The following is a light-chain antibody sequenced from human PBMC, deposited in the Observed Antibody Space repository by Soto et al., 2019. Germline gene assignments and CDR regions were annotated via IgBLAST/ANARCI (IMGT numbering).Light chain of an antibody. V-gene: IGKV2D-29*01. Sequence: EILVTQTPLSLAVTPGQSASISCKSTQSLLNTDGKTHLYWYMQKPGQPPQLLIYEVSNRFSGVPDRFSGSGSGTDFTLKISRVEADDVGVYYCLQSLQVPRVFGQGTRVEIK. CDR1: QSLLNTDGKTH. CDR2: EVS. CDR3: LQSLQVPRV. J-gene: IGKJ1*01.